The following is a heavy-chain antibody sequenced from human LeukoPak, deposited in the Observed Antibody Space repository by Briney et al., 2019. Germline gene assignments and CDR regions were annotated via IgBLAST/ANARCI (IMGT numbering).Heavy chain of an antibody. CDR2: INPNSGGT. J-gene: IGHJ4*02. V-gene: IGHV1-2*02. CDR1: GYTFTSYY. Sequence: ASVKVSCKASGYTFTSYYMHWVRQAPGQGLEWMGWINPNSGGTNYAQKFQGRVTMTRDTSISTAYMELSRLRSDDTAVYYCARGGAYYYDSSGYHDYWGQGTLVTVSS. D-gene: IGHD3-22*01. CDR3: ARGGAYYYDSSGYHDY.